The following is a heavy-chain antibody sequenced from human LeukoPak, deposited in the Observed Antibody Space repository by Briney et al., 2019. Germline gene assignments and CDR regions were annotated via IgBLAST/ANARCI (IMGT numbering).Heavy chain of an antibody. J-gene: IGHJ4*02. D-gene: IGHD3-22*01. CDR1: GGSISSYY. Sequence: SETLSLTCTVSGGSISSYYWSWIRQPPGKGLEWIGYIYYSGSTNYNPSLRSRVTISVDTSKNQFSLKLSSVTAADTAVYYCAREGYYDSSGYTHWGQGILVTVSS. CDR3: AREGYYDSSGYTH. CDR2: IYYSGST. V-gene: IGHV4-59*01.